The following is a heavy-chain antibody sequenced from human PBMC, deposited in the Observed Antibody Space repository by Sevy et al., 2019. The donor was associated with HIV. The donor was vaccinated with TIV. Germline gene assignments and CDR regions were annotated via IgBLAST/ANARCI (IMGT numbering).Heavy chain of an antibody. CDR1: GYTLTKLS. J-gene: IGHJ4*02. V-gene: IGHV1-24*01. CDR3: ATTKDYYYNSGGPFDY. D-gene: IGHD3-22*01. Sequence: ASVKVSCKVSGYTLTKLSMHWVRQAPGKGLEWMGSFDPEDGETIHALRFQGRLSMTEDTSTETAYMEMSSLNSEDTAVYYCATTKDYYYNSGGPFDYWGQGSLVTVSS. CDR2: FDPEDGET.